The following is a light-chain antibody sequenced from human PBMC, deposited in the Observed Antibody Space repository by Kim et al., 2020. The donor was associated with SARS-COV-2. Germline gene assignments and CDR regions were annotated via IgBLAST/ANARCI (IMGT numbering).Light chain of an antibody. CDR1: QSVSKSSNNKNY. Sequence: INCKSSQSVSKSSNNKNYLAWYQQKPGQPPKLLIYWASTRESGVPDRFSGSGSGTDFTLTISSLQAEDVAVYYCQQYYSTPLTFGGGTKVDIK. CDR3: QQYYSTPLT. V-gene: IGKV4-1*01. J-gene: IGKJ4*01. CDR2: WAS.